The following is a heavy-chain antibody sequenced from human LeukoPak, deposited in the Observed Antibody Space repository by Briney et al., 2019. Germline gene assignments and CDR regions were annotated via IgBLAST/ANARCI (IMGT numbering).Heavy chain of an antibody. CDR3: ARASITGTISLDY. Sequence: SETLSLTCAVSGGSISSGGYSWSWIRQPPGKGLEWIGYIYHSGSTYYNPSLKSRVTISVDRSKIQFSLKLSSVTAADTAVYYCARASITGTISLDYWGQGTLVTVSS. CDR1: GGSISSGGYS. D-gene: IGHD1-7*01. J-gene: IGHJ4*02. V-gene: IGHV4-30-2*01. CDR2: IYHSGST.